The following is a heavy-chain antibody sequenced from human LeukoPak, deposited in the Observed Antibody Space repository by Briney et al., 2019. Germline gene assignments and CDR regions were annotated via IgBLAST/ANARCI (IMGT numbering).Heavy chain of an antibody. V-gene: IGHV4-4*07. D-gene: IGHD2-8*01. Sequence: SETLSLTCTVSGGSISSYYWSWIRQPAGEGLEWIGRIYTSGSTNYNPSLKSRVTMSVDTSKNQFSLKLSSVTAADTAVYYCARDRPNCTNGVCYRENFDYWGQGTLVTVSS. CDR3: ARDRPNCTNGVCYRENFDY. CDR2: IYTSGST. CDR1: GGSISSYY. J-gene: IGHJ4*02.